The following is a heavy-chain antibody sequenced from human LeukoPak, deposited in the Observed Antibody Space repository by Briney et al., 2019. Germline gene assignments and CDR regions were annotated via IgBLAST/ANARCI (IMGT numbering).Heavy chain of an antibody. V-gene: IGHV3-23*01. CDR1: GFTFNTYA. CDR2: ISDNGVNT. D-gene: IGHD2-21*01. Sequence: GGSLRLSCAASGFTFNTYAMTWVRQAPGKGLEWVSGISDNGVNTYHADSVKGRFTISRDNSKNTLYVQMHSLRAEDTAVYYCATEKGDSPDYWGQGTLVTVSS. CDR3: ATEKGDSPDY. J-gene: IGHJ4*02.